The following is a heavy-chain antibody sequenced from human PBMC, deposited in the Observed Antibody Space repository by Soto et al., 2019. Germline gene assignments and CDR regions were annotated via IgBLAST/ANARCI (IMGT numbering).Heavy chain of an antibody. CDR3: ARDYTVATIGHFDY. Sequence: GGSLRLSCAASGFTFSSYGMHWVRQAPGKGLEWVAVIWYDGSNKYYADSVKGRFTISRDNSKNTLYLQMNSLRAEDTAVYYCARDYTVATIGHFDYWGQGTLVTVSS. CDR2: IWYDGSNK. J-gene: IGHJ4*02. D-gene: IGHD5-12*01. CDR1: GFTFSSYG. V-gene: IGHV3-33*01.